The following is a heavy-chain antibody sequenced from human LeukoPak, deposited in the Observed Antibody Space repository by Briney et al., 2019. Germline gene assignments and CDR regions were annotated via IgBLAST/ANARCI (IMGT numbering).Heavy chain of an antibody. D-gene: IGHD1-1*01. Sequence: GGSLRLSCAASGFKFSNHWMHWVRQSPGKGLVWVARINNDGSDTSHADSVEGRFTISRDNAENTLYLQMNSLRVEDTAMYFSARNNWGIDDWGQGTLVTVPS. J-gene: IGHJ4*02. CDR3: ARNNWGIDD. CDR1: GFKFSNHW. CDR2: INNDGSDT. V-gene: IGHV3-74*01.